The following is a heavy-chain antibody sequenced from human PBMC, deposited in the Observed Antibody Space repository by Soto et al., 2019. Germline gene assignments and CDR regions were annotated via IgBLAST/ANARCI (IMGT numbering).Heavy chain of an antibody. Sequence: PSETLSLTCTVSGGSIISYYCIFIRHPAGKGLEWIGRIYTSGSTNYNPSLKSRVTMSVDTSKNQFSLKLSSVTAADTAVYYCAREDYYDSSGQVNWGQGTLVTVSS. CDR2: IYTSGST. CDR1: GGSIISYY. D-gene: IGHD3-22*01. V-gene: IGHV4-4*07. CDR3: AREDYYDSSGQVN. J-gene: IGHJ4*02.